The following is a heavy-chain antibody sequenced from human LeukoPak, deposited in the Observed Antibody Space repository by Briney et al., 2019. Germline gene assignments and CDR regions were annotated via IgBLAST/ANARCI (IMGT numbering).Heavy chain of an antibody. J-gene: IGHJ4*02. CDR3: AKDLTGSSWTFDY. CDR2: IRNDGSNK. D-gene: IGHD6-13*01. CDR1: GFTFSSYG. V-gene: IGHV3-30*02. Sequence: GGSLRLSCAASGFTFSSYGMHWVRQAPGKGLEWVAFIRNDGSNKYYADSVKGRFTISRDNSKNTLYLQMTSLRAEDTGVYYCAKDLTGSSWTFDYWGQATLVTVSS.